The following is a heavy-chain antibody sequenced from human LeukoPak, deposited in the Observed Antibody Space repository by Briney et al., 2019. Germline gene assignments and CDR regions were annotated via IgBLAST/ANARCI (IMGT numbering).Heavy chain of an antibody. D-gene: IGHD3-10*01. CDR1: GGSISSYY. CDR3: ARQSYTAYYYYGMDV. CDR2: MYYSGST. V-gene: IGHV4-59*08. Sequence: PSETLSLTCTVSGGSISSYYWSWIRQPPGKGLEWIGNMYYSGSTNYNPSLKSRVTISVDTSKNQFSLMLSSVTAADTAVYYCARQSYTAYYYYGMDVWGQGTTVTVSS. J-gene: IGHJ6*02.